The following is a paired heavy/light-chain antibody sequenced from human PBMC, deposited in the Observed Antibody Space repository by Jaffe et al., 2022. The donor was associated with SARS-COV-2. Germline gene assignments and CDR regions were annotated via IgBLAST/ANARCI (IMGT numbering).Light chain of an antibody. CDR2: KIS. Sequence: DIVMTQTPLSSPVTLGQSASISCRSSQSLVHSNGNIYVNWLQQRPGQPPRLLIYKISNRFSGVPDRFSGSGAGTDFTLEISRVEAEDVGVYYCMQATHFPRTFGQGTKVEV. CDR3: MQATHFPRT. CDR1: QSLVHSNGNIY. V-gene: IGKV2-24*01. J-gene: IGKJ1*01.
Heavy chain of an antibody. V-gene: IGHV3-23*04. J-gene: IGHJ4*02. CDR1: GFTSSKYV. CDR2: ISGSDGRT. Sequence: EVQLVESGGGLVQPGGSLRLSCVVSGFTSSKYVMSWVRQAPGKGLEWVSSISGSDGRTYYADSVKGRFIISGDNSRNTLFLQMNSLSAGDTAVYYCARDHPLNDVVETDRGQFFDYWGQGILVTVSS. CDR3: ARDHPLNDVVETDRGQFFDY. D-gene: IGHD2-21*01.